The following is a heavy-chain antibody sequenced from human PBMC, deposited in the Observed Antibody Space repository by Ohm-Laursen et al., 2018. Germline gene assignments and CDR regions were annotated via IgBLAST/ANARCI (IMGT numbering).Heavy chain of an antibody. CDR3: ARGQPIDF. J-gene: IGHJ4*02. Sequence: ASVKVSCKASGYTFTNYYMHWVQQAPGQGLEWMGIINTGGGSTSHAQKFQGRLTMTRDTSTSTVYMELSSLRSEDTAMHYCARGQPIDFWGQGILVTVSS. V-gene: IGHV1-46*01. CDR2: INTGGGST. CDR1: GYTFTNYY.